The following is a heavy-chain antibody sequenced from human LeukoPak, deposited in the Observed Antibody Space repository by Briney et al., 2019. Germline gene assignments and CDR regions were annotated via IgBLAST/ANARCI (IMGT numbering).Heavy chain of an antibody. Sequence: ASVKVSCKASGFNFIGYYMHWVRQAPGQGLEWIGWINPNSGDTNYAQKFQGRVTMTRDTSISTAYMELSRLRSDDTAVYYCARRGYCSGGSCYSYDYGGQGTLVTVSS. D-gene: IGHD2-15*01. V-gene: IGHV1-2*02. CDR3: ARRGYCSGGSCYSYDY. CDR2: INPNSGDT. J-gene: IGHJ4*02. CDR1: GFNFIGYY.